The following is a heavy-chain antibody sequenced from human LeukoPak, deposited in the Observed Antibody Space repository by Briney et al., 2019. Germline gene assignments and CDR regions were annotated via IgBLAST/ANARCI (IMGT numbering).Heavy chain of an antibody. Sequence: SETLSLTCTVSGGSISSSSYYWGWIRQPPGKGLEWIGSIYYIGSTYYNPSLKSRVTISVDTSKNQFSLKLSSVTAADTAVYYCARTYSSRWDWGQGTLVTVSS. CDR1: GGSISSSSYY. D-gene: IGHD6-13*01. J-gene: IGHJ4*02. CDR2: IYYIGST. CDR3: ARTYSSRWD. V-gene: IGHV4-39*01.